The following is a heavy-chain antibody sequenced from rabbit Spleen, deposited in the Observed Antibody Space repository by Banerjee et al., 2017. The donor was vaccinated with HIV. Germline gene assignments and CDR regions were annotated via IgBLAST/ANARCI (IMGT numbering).Heavy chain of an antibody. Sequence: QEQLVESGGGLVQPEGSLTLTCKASGFSFSDRDVMCWVRQAPGKGLEWIACINAVTGKAVYASWAKGRSTFSKASSTTVTLQLSSLTAADTATYFCARDSSYGSTYPDYWGLWGQGTLVTVS. J-gene: IGHJ6*01. CDR3: ARDSSYGSTYPDYWGL. D-gene: IGHD7-1*01. CDR1: GFSFSDRDV. V-gene: IGHV1S45*01. CDR2: INAVTGKA.